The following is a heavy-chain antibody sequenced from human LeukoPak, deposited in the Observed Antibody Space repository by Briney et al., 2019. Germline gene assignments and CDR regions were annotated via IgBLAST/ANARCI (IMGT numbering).Heavy chain of an antibody. J-gene: IGHJ6*03. V-gene: IGHV1-18*01. Sequence: ASVKVSCKAFGYTFTSYGISWVRQAPGQGLEWMGWISAYNGNTNYAQKLQGRVTMTTDTSTSTAYMELRSLRSDDTAVYYCARDRADTAMVNDYYYYMDVWGKGTTVTVSS. CDR2: ISAYNGNT. CDR3: ARDRADTAMVNDYYYYMDV. D-gene: IGHD5-18*01. CDR1: GYTFTSYG.